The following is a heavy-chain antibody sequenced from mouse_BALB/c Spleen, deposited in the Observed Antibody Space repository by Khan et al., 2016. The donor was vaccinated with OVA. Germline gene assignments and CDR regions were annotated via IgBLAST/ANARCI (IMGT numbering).Heavy chain of an antibody. CDR3: ARPAYDGYYDY. J-gene: IGHJ2*01. Sequence: QVQLQQSGPELVRPGVSVKISCKGSGYTFTDYAMYWVKQSHAKSLEWIGLISTYSGNTTYNQKFKGKATMTVDKSSSTAYMELARLTSEDSAIYYCARPAYDGYYDYWGQGTTLTVSS. CDR2: ISTYSGNT. V-gene: IGHV1S137*01. D-gene: IGHD2-3*01. CDR1: GYTFTDYA.